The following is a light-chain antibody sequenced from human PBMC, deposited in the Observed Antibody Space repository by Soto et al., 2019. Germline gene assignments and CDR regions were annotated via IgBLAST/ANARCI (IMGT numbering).Light chain of an antibody. J-gene: IGLJ2*01. CDR1: RGSVASNY. V-gene: IGLV6-57*03. CDR2: RDD. CDR3: QSYDRTNVV. Sequence: NFMLTQPPSVSESPGKTITISCARSRGSVASNYVQWFQQRPGSAPTTIIYRDDQRPSGVPDRFSASVDSSSNSASLTISGLKTEDEADYYCQSYDRTNVVFGGGTKLTVL.